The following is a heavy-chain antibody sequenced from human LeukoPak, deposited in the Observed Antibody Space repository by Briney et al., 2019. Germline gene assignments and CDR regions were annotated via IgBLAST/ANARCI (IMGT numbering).Heavy chain of an antibody. Sequence: SVKVSCKVSGYTLTELSMHWVRQAPGKGLEWMGGIIPIFGTANYAQKFQGRVTITADKSTSTAYMELSSLRSEDTAVYYCARESEAVGGEEGDDGFDIWGQGKMVTVSS. J-gene: IGHJ3*02. V-gene: IGHV1-69*06. D-gene: IGHD3-16*01. CDR3: ARESEAVGGEEGDDGFDI. CDR2: IIPIFGTA. CDR1: GYTLTELS.